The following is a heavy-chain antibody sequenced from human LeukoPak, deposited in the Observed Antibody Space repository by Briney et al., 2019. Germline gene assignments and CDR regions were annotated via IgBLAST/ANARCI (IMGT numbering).Heavy chain of an antibody. CDR3: ARASGIQLWSTFDY. CDR2: INWNGGST. J-gene: IGHJ4*02. V-gene: IGHV3-20*04. CDR1: GFTFDDYG. Sequence: RPGGSLRLSCAASGFTFDDYGMSWVRQAPGKGLEWVSGINWNGGSTGYADSVKGRFTISRDNAKNSLYLQMNSLRAEDTALYYRARASGIQLWSTFDYWGQGTLVTVSS. D-gene: IGHD5-18*01.